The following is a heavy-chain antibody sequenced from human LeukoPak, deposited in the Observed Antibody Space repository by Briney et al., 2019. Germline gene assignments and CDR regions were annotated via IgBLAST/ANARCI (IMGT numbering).Heavy chain of an antibody. J-gene: IGHJ4*02. CDR1: GFTFSSYS. V-gene: IGHV3-48*01. D-gene: IGHD3-10*01. CDR2: ISTYSSTI. Sequence: GGSLRLSCAASGFTFSSYSMNWVRQAPGKGLEWVSYISTYSSTIYYADSVKGRFAISRDDAKNSLYLQLNSLRAEDTGVYYCVRDRGWYHFDLWGQGTLVTVSS. CDR3: VRDRGWYHFDL.